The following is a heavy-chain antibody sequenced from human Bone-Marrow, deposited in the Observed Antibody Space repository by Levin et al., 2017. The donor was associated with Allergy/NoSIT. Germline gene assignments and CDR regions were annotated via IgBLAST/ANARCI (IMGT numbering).Heavy chain of an antibody. CDR3: VGYNWNYVAY. J-gene: IGHJ4*02. CDR1: GDSIKSGSFY. D-gene: IGHD1-20*01. V-gene: IGHV4-39*01. CDR2: IYNTESR. Sequence: SETLSLTCTVSGDSIKSGSFYWGWIRQSPGKGLEWIGSIYNTESRHYNPSFRGRITISVDTSKNQVSLQLYSVTAADAAMYYCVGYNWNYVAYWGQGTPVTVSS.